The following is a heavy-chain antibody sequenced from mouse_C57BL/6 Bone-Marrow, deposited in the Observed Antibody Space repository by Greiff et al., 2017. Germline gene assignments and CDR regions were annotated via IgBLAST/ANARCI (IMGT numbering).Heavy chain of an antibody. D-gene: IGHD2-1*01. CDR2: IDPFDSET. V-gene: IGHV1-52*01. CDR1: CYPLPSSW. CDR3: ARSGLYYGNLYYFDY. Sequence: VQLPPPWAGVVRPGSSVELSLQASCYPLPSSWVHLGEQRAIQGLEWIGNIDPFDSETHYNQKFKDKATLTVDKSSSTAYMQLSSLTSEDSAVYYCARSGLYYGNLYYFDYWGQGTTLTVSS. J-gene: IGHJ2*01.